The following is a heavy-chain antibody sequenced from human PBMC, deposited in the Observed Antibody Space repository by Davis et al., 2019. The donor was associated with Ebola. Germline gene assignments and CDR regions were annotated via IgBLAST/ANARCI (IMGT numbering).Heavy chain of an antibody. CDR2: IHYGGST. CDR3: ARLSSSVAGLY. Sequence: SETLSLTCSVSGDPISSRYFYWGWIRQPPGKRLEWISSIHYGGSTYYTPSLKSQVIISVDTSRKQFSLNLSSVTAADTAIYYCARLSSSVAGLYWGQGILVTVSS. J-gene: IGHJ4*02. CDR1: GDPISSRYFY. D-gene: IGHD6-19*01. V-gene: IGHV4-39*01.